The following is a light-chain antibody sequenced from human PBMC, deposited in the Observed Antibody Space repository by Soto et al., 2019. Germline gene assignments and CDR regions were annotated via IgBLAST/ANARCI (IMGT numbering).Light chain of an antibody. V-gene: IGKV1-5*01. CDR2: DAS. CDR3: QQYDSFPWT. J-gene: IGKJ1*01. CDR1: QDISKW. Sequence: DIQMTQSPSTLSASVGDRVAITCRASQDISKWLAWYQQKPGKPPKLLIYDASGLDSGVPSRFSGSGYGTEFTLTISGLQPEDFETFYCQQYDSFPWTFGPGTKVEI.